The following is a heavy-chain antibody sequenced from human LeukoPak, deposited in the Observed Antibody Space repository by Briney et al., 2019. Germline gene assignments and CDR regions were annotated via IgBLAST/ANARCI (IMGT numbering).Heavy chain of an antibody. V-gene: IGHV4-34*01. CDR2: INHSGST. CDR1: GGSFSGYY. Sequence: PSETLSLTCAVYGGSFSGYYWSWIRQPPGKGLEWIGEINHSGSTNYNPSLKSRVTISVDTSKNQFSLKLSSVTAADTAVYYCASSSRDSSGYQPHCGQGTLVTVSS. D-gene: IGHD3-22*01. J-gene: IGHJ4*02. CDR3: ASSSRDSSGYQPH.